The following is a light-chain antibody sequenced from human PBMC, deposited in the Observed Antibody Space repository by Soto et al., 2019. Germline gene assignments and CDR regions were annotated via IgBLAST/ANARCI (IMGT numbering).Light chain of an antibody. V-gene: IGLV1-40*01. CDR3: QSYDSSLSGYV. J-gene: IGLJ1*01. CDR1: SSNIGPTYD. CDR2: ANT. Sequence: QSVLTQPPSVSGAPGQRVTISCTGSSSNIGPTYDVHWYQQLPGTAPKLLIYANTNRPSGVPDRFSGSKSGTSASLAITGLQAEDEAYYFCQSYDSSLSGYVFGTGTKFAVL.